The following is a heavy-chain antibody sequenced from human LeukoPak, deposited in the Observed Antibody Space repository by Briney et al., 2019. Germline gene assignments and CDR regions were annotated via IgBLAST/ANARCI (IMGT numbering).Heavy chain of an antibody. CDR1: GFNSSRYG. J-gene: IGHJ4*02. CDR3: AGPSSSGVGY. V-gene: IGHV3-30*02. D-gene: IGHD6-6*01. CDR2: IRYDGTNK. Sequence: GGSLRLSCAASGFNSSRYGMHWVRQAPGKGLEWVAFIRYDGTNKYYTDSVKGRFSISRDNSKNILYVQLNSLRVEDTAVYYCAGPSSSGVGYWGQGTLVTVSS.